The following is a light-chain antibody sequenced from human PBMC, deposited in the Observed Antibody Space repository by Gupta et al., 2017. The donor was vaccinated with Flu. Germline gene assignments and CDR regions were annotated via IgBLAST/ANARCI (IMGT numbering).Light chain of an antibody. CDR1: QSVSSD. Sequence: ATLSVSPGERATLSCRASQSVSSDLAWYQQKPGQAPRLLIFGASTRATGVPATFSGSGSGTEFTLTISSLQSEDFGVYYCQQYNNWPPSTFGQGTKLEIK. V-gene: IGKV3-15*01. CDR3: QQYNNWPPST. CDR2: GAS. J-gene: IGKJ2*01.